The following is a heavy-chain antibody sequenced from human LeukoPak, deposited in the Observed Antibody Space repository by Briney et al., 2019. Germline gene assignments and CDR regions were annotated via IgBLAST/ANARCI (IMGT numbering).Heavy chain of an antibody. CDR2: IYYSGST. J-gene: IGHJ4*02. CDR1: GGSISSYY. V-gene: IGHV4-59*12. Sequence: PSETLSLTCTVSGGSISSYYWSWIRQPPGKGLEWIGYIYYSGSTNYNPSLKSRVTISVDTSKNQFSLKLSSVTAADTAVYYCASAPGTFPDYWGQGTLVTVSS. D-gene: IGHD3-16*01. CDR3: ASAPGTFPDY.